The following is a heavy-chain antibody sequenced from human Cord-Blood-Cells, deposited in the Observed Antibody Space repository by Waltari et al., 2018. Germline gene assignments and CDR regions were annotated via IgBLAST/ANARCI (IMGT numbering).Heavy chain of an antibody. D-gene: IGHD6-13*01. J-gene: IGHJ4*02. Sequence: QVQLVQSGAEVKKPGASVKVSCKASGYTFTGYYMPWVRQAPGQGLEWMGWINPNSGGTNYAQKFQGRVTMTRDTSISTAYMELSRLRSDDTAVYYCARDPVYSSSWYYFDYWGQGTLVTVSS. CDR3: ARDPVYSSSWYYFDY. CDR1: GYTFTGYY. V-gene: IGHV1-2*02. CDR2: INPNSGGT.